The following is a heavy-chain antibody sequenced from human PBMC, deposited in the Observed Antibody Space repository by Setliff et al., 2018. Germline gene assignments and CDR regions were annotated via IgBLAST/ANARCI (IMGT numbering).Heavy chain of an antibody. CDR2: IWDDGGNK. D-gene: IGHD2-15*01. CDR3: ARTCSGSGCYAGLES. V-gene: IGHV3-33*08. J-gene: IGHJ4*02. Sequence: GGSLRLSCVASGFGFSTYRMHWVRQAPGKGLEWVAVIWDDGGNKYHADSVKGRFTISRDNSKNTLYLQMNSLRPEDTAVYYCARTCSGSGCYAGLESWGQGTPVTVSS. CDR1: GFGFSTYR.